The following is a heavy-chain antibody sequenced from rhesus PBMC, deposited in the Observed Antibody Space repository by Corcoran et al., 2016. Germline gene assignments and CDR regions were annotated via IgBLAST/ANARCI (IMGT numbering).Heavy chain of an antibody. J-gene: IGHJ4*01. V-gene: IGHV4S11*01. D-gene: IGHD6-25*01. CDR3: ARGPGSSDY. CDR1: GGSISRNY. Sequence: QVQLQESGPGLVKPLETLSLTCAVSGGSISRNYWSWIRQPPGKGLEWIGYIYGSGSSTNYNPSLKSRGTLSVDTSKNQFSLKLSSVTAADTAVYYCARGPGSSDYWGQGVLVTVSS. CDR2: IYGSGSST.